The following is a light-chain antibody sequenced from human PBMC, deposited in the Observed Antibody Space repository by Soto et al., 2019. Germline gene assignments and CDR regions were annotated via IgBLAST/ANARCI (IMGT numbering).Light chain of an antibody. Sequence: QSALTQPASVSGSPGQSITISCTATSNDVGDYNLVSWYQQHPGKAPKLMIYEGFKRPSGVSNRCSGSKSGNTASLPISGLQAEDEADYHCCSHATSSTFPYVLGTGTQVTVL. CDR1: SNDVGDYNL. J-gene: IGLJ1*01. V-gene: IGLV2-23*03. CDR2: EGF. CDR3: CSHATSSTFPYV.